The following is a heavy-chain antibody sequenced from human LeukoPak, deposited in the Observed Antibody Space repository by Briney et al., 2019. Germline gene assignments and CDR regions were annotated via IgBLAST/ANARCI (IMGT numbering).Heavy chain of an antibody. Sequence: SETLSLTCTVSGGSISSGSYYWSWIRQPAGKGLEWIGRIYTSGSTNYNPSLKSRVTISVDTSKNQFSLKLSSVPAADTAVYYCARDRYDTDAFDIWGQGTMVTVSS. CDR3: ARDRYDTDAFDI. J-gene: IGHJ3*02. V-gene: IGHV4-61*02. D-gene: IGHD3-22*01. CDR1: GGSISSGSYY. CDR2: IYTSGST.